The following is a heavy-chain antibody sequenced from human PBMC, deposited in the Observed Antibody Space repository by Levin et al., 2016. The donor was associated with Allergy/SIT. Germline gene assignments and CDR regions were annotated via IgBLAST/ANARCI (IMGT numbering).Heavy chain of an antibody. Sequence: WVRQAPGQGLEWMGGIIPIFGTANYAQKFQGRVTITADESTSTAYMELSSLRSEDTAVYYCARDLLTRERHHFDPWGQGTLVTVSS. D-gene: IGHD1-26*01. J-gene: IGHJ5*02. V-gene: IGHV1-69*01. CDR2: IIPIFGTA. CDR3: ARDLLTRERHHFDP.